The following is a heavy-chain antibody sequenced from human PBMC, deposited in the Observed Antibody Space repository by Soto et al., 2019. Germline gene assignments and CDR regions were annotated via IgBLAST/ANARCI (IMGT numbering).Heavy chain of an antibody. CDR2: ISSSSSTI. D-gene: IGHD5-18*01. V-gene: IGHV3-48*02. J-gene: IGHJ4*02. CDR3: ARDDPIRGYGYSGYDY. Sequence: RLSCAASGFTFSSYSMNWVRQAPGKGLEWVSYISSSSSTIYYADSVKGRFTISRDNAKNSLYLQMNSLRDEDTAVYYCARDDPIRGYGYSGYDYWGQGTLVTVSS. CDR1: GFTFSSYS.